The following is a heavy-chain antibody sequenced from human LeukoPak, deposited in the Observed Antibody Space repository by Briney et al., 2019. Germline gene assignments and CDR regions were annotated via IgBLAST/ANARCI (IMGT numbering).Heavy chain of an antibody. V-gene: IGHV1-8*01. CDR3: ASMDYSPDCSGGSCYSGRGVD. J-gene: IGHJ4*02. D-gene: IGHD2-15*01. CDR2: MNPNSGNT. CDR1: GYTFTSYD. Sequence: ASVKVSCKASGYTFTSYDINWVRQATGQGLEWMGWMNPNSGNTGYAQKFQGRVTMTRNTSISTAYMELSSLRSEDTAVYYCASMDYSPDCSGGSCYSGRGVDWGQGTLVTVSS.